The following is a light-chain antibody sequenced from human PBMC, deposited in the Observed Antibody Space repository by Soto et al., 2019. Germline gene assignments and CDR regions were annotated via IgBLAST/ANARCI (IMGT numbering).Light chain of an antibody. CDR2: DAS. CDR3: QQYVSWT. V-gene: IGKV3-20*01. J-gene: IGKJ1*01. CDR1: QSISSNY. Sequence: EIVLTQSPGTLSVSPGERATLSCRASQSISSNYLAWYQQKPGQAPSLLIYDASSRATGIPDRFSGSGSGTDFTLTISRLEPEDSAIYYCQQYVSWTFGQGTKVEI.